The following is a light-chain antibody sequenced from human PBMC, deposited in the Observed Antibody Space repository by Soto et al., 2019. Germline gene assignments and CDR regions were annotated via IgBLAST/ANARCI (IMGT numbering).Light chain of an antibody. CDR2: DAS. V-gene: IGKV1-5*01. J-gene: IGKJ1*01. CDR3: QQYNSYSWT. Sequence: IQMTQSPSSLSASVGDRVTITCRASQTISSWLAWYQQKPGKAPKLLIYDASTLESGVPSRFSGSRSGTGFTLTISSLQPDDFATYYCQQYNSYSWTFGQGTKVDIK. CDR1: QTISSW.